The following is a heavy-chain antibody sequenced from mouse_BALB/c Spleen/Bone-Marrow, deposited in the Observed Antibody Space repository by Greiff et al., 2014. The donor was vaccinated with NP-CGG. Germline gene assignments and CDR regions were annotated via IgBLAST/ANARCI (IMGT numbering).Heavy chain of an antibody. Sequence: QVQLQQSGPELVKPGASVRISCKASGYTFTSYYIHWVKQRPGQGLEWIGWIYPGNVNTKYNEKFKGKATLTADKSSSTAYMQLSSLTSEDSAVYFCARDYYDSSSFAYWGQGTLVTVSA. CDR1: GYTFTSYY. CDR3: ARDYYDSSSFAY. J-gene: IGHJ3*01. CDR2: IYPGNVNT. D-gene: IGHD1-1*01. V-gene: IGHV1S56*01.